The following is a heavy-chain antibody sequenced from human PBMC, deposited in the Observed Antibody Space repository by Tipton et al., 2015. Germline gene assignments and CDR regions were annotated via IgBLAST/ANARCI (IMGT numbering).Heavy chain of an antibody. D-gene: IGHD6-13*01. J-gene: IGHJ5*01. CDR2: IYYSGST. CDR3: ARDRRWSSSSWYGGWFDP. CDR1: GGSVSSGSYY. Sequence: TLSLTCTVSGGSVSSGSYYWTWIRQPPGKGLEWMGYIYYSGSTNYNPSLKSRVTISVDTSKNQFSLKLTSVTAADTAVYYCARDRRWSSSSWYGGWFDPWGQGTLVTVSS. V-gene: IGHV4-61*01.